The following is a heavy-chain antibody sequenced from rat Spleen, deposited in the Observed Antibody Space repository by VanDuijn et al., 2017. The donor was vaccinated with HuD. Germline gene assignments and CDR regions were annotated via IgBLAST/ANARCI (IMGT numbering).Heavy chain of an antibody. D-gene: IGHD1-7*01. J-gene: IGHJ2*01. Sequence: EVQLVESGGGLVQPGRSLKLSCAASGFTFSDYYMAWVRQAPKKGLEWVATISYAGSSTYYRDSVKGRFTISRDNAKSTLYLQMDSLRSEDTATYYCARQTGTTGIFDYWGQGVMVTVSS. CDR3: ARQTGTTGIFDY. CDR1: GFTFSDYY. V-gene: IGHV5-7*01. CDR2: ISYAGSST.